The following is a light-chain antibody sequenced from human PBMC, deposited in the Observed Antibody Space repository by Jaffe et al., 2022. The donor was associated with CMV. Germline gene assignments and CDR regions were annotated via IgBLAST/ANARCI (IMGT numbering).Light chain of an antibody. V-gene: IGLV3-1*01. Sequence: SYELSQAPSVSVSPGQTASITCSGDNLGDKYVCWYQQKPGQSPVLVISQDTERPSGIPERFSGSNSGNTATLTISGTQILDEADYYCQVWDRSIAVFGGGTKLSVL. CDR3: QVWDRSIAV. CDR2: QDT. CDR1: NLGDKY. J-gene: IGLJ2*01.